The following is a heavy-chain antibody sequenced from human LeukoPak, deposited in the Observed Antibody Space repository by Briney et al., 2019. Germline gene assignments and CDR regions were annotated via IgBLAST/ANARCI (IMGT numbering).Heavy chain of an antibody. D-gene: IGHD3-10*02. Sequence: GGSLRLSCAVSGFTFSTYGMSWVRQAPGKGLEWVAGINDSGGNTYYADSVKGRFTISRDNSKNTLYLQMNSLRAEDTAVYYCSKASYYVLPCFDSWGQGTLVTVSS. CDR1: GFTFSTYG. CDR2: INDSGGNT. CDR3: SKASYYVLPCFDS. V-gene: IGHV3-23*01. J-gene: IGHJ4*02.